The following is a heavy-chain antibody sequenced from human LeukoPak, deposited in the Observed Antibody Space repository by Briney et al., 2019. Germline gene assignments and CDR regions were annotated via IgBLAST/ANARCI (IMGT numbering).Heavy chain of an antibody. V-gene: IGHV4-59*08. J-gene: IGHJ4*02. CDR2: IHYTGNT. CDR1: GGSISVYY. Sequence: PSETLSLTCTVSGGSISVYYWSWIRQPPGKGLEWIGYIHYTGNTNCNPSLKSRVTTSVDTSQNQFSLKLSSVTAADTAVYYCARYLSSGLDSWGQGTLVTVSS. D-gene: IGHD6-19*01. CDR3: ARYLSSGLDS.